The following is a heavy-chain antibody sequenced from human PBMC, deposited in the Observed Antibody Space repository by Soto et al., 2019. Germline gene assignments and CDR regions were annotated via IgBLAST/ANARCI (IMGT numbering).Heavy chain of an antibody. D-gene: IGHD3-10*01. CDR3: ARERGFLSEALDI. CDR2: TYYRSQWHN. Sequence: QVQLQQSGPGLVKPSQTLSLTCGISGDSVSSNSATWNWIRQSPSRGLEWLGRTYYRSQWHNEYEESVKSRITINPGTANNQFSLQLNSMSPEDSAVYYCARERGFLSEALDIWGRGTMVIVSS. CDR1: GDSVSSNSAT. V-gene: IGHV6-1*01. J-gene: IGHJ3*02.